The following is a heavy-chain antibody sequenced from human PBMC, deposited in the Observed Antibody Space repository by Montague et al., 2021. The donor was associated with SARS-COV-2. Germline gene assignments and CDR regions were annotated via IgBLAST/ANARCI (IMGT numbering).Heavy chain of an antibody. CDR1: GGSFGDDH. CDR3: ARGHLSVSMIVVVFTSASDYFDY. J-gene: IGHJ4*02. D-gene: IGHD3-22*01. V-gene: IGHV4-34*01. Sequence: SETLSLTCAVYGGSFGDDHWSWIRQPPGKGLEWIGDIKQSGRTNYNPSLKSRVTISVDTSRNQFSLKVTSVTAADTAVYFCARGHLSVSMIVVVFTSASDYFDYWGQGAQVTVSS. CDR2: IKQSGRT.